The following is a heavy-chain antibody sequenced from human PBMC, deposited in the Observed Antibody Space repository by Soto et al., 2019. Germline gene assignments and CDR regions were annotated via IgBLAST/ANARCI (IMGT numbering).Heavy chain of an antibody. J-gene: IGHJ3*02. CDR1: TDSFNDYY. CDR3: ARDVGIHDAFDI. D-gene: IGHD5-18*01. Sequence: QVRLHESGPGLVKPSETLSLTCTVSTDSFNDYYWSWIRQPPGKGLEWIGSIYHTGNTNYNSSLESRVSSSVDTSKIQFSLSLSSVTAADTAVYYCARDVGIHDAFDIWGQGTLVTVSS. V-gene: IGHV4-59*13. CDR2: IYHTGNT.